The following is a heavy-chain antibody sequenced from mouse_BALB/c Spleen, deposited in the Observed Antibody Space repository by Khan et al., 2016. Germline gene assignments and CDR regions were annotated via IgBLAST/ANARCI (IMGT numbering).Heavy chain of an antibody. V-gene: IGHV2-6-7*01. Sequence: VQLKESGPGLVAPSQSLTITCTAPGFSLTGYGVNWVRQPPGKGLEWLGMIWGDGSTDYTSALKSRLTISKDNSKSQVSLKMNSLQTDDTARYYGVRDHDYGWYFDVWGAGTTVTVSS. D-gene: IGHD2-4*01. CDR2: IWGDGST. CDR3: VRDHDYGWYFDV. J-gene: IGHJ1*01. CDR1: GFSLTGYG.